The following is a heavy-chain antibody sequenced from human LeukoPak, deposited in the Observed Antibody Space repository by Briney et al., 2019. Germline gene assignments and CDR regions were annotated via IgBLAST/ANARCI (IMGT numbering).Heavy chain of an antibody. CDR1: GYAFTTYG. J-gene: IGHJ5*02. CDR2: ISVYNGDT. Sequence: ASVKVSCKPTGYAFTTYGISWVRQAPGQGLEWMGWISVYNGDTKYAQKFQGRVTMTTDTSTSTAYMELRSLRSDDTAVYYCARDSVAVRPGWFDPWGQGTLVTVSS. CDR3: ARDSVAVRPGWFDP. V-gene: IGHV1-18*01. D-gene: IGHD6-6*01.